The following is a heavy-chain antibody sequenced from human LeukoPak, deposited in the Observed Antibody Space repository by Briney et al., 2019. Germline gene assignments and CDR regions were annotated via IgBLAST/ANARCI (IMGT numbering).Heavy chain of an antibody. CDR1: GFIFTSYG. Sequence: GGSLRLSCAASGFIFTSYGMHWVRQAPGKGLEWVAFIRYDGSNKYYADSVKGRFTISRDNSKNTLYLQMNSLRAEDTAVYYCAKASGSWFDPWGQGTLVTVSS. D-gene: IGHD3-10*01. J-gene: IGHJ5*02. CDR2: IRYDGSNK. CDR3: AKASGSWFDP. V-gene: IGHV3-30*02.